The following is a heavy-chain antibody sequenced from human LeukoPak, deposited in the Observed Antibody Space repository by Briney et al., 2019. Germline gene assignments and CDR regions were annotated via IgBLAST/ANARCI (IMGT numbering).Heavy chain of an antibody. J-gene: IGHJ3*02. D-gene: IGHD5-24*01. CDR3: ARGALEMATMDAFDI. V-gene: IGHV1-69*01. CDR1: GGTFSSYA. Sequence: GSSVKVSCKASGGTFSSYAISWVRQAPGQGLEWMGGIIPIFGTANYAQKFQGRVTITADESTSTAYMELSSLRSEDTAVYYCARGALEMATMDAFDIWGQGTMVTVSS. CDR2: IIPIFGTA.